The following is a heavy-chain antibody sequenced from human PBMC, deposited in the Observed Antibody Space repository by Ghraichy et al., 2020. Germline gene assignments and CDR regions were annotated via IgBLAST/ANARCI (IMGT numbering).Heavy chain of an antibody. Sequence: SETLSLTCTVSGGSISCYYWSWIRQPAGKGLEWIGRIYTSGSTNYNPSLKSRVTMSVDTSKNQFSLKLSSVTAADTAVYYCARQYCGGDCPKYYFDYWGQGTLVTVSS. J-gene: IGHJ4*02. CDR1: GGSISCYY. CDR2: IYTSGST. V-gene: IGHV4-4*07. CDR3: ARQYCGGDCPKYYFDY. D-gene: IGHD2-21*02.